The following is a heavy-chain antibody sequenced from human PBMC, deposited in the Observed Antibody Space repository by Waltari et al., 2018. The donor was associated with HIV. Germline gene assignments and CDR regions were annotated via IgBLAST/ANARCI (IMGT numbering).Heavy chain of an antibody. D-gene: IGHD2-8*01. V-gene: IGHV5-51*03. CDR1: GYSFTTYW. CDR2: IYPGVSET. J-gene: IGHJ4*02. CDR3: STRYAIYYYFDN. Sequence: EVPLVQSGAEVKKPGESLRISCKGSGYSFTTYWIAWVRQVPGKGLEWMGIIYPGVSETRYSPSFQGQVTISADKSISTAYLQWSSLKALDTAMYYCSTRYAIYYYFDNWGQG.